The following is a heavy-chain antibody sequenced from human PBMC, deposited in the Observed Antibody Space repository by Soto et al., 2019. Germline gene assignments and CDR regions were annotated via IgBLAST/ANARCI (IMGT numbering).Heavy chain of an antibody. CDR3: AKMKRKNPYYYDSSGYYPEDY. Sequence: PGGSLRLSCAASGFTFSSYAMSWVRQAPRKGLEWVSAISGSGGSTYYADSVKGRFTISRDNSKNTLYLQMNSLRAEDTAVYYCAKMKRKNPYYYDSSGYYPEDYWGQGTLVTVSS. D-gene: IGHD3-22*01. V-gene: IGHV3-23*01. CDR1: GFTFSSYA. J-gene: IGHJ4*02. CDR2: ISGSGGST.